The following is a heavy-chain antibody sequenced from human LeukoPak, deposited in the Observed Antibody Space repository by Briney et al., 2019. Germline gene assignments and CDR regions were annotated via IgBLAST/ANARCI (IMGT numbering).Heavy chain of an antibody. CDR2: IYYTGKN. Sequence: SETLSLTCAVSGGSINSHYWGWIRQPPGKGLQWIGDIYYTGKNNYNPSLKSRVAISLDTSKDHLSLNLTSVLAADTAIYYCVRRDTGWNYFDYWGQGILVTVSS. D-gene: IGHD6-19*01. CDR1: GGSINSHY. J-gene: IGHJ4*02. CDR3: VRRDTGWNYFDY. V-gene: IGHV4-59*08.